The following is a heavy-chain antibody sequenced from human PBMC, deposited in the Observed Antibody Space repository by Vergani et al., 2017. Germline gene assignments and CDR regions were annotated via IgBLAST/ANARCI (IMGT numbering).Heavy chain of an antibody. Sequence: EVQLVESGGGLVQPGGSLRLSCAASGFTFSSYWMHWVRQAPGKGLVWVSRINSDGSSTSYADSVKGRFTISRDNAKNTLYLQMNSLRAEDTAVYYCAALGYCSSTSCYKEGFGAFDIWGQGTMVTVSS. V-gene: IGHV3-74*01. CDR3: AALGYCSSTSCYKEGFGAFDI. J-gene: IGHJ3*02. CDR1: GFTFSSYW. CDR2: INSDGSST. D-gene: IGHD2-2*02.